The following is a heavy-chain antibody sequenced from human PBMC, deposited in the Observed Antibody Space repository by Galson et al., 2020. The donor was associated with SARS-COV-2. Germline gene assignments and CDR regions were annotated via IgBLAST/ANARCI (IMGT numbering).Heavy chain of an antibody. V-gene: IGHV1-8*01. Sequence: RQVASVKVSCKASGYTFTSYDISWVRQAAGQGLEWMGWMNPNSGNANYVKKFQGRVTMTRNTSISTAYMELSSLRSEDTAVYFCAKCRRSSASYYSHWGQGTLVTVSS. J-gene: IGHJ4*02. CDR1: GYTFTSYD. D-gene: IGHD1-26*01. CDR2: MNPNSGNA. CDR3: AKCRRSSASYYSH.